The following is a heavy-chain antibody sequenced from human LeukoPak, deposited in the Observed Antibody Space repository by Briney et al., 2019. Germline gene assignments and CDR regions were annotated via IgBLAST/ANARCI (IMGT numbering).Heavy chain of an antibody. V-gene: IGHV1-3*01. CDR3: ARLRYFQRFDP. Sequence: GASVKVSCKASGYTFTSYAMHWVRQAPGQRLEWMGWINAGNGNTKYSQKFQGRVTITRDTSASTGYMELSRLRSEDTAVYYCARLRYFQRFDPWGQGTLVTVSS. D-gene: IGHD3-9*01. J-gene: IGHJ5*02. CDR2: INAGNGNT. CDR1: GYTFTSYA.